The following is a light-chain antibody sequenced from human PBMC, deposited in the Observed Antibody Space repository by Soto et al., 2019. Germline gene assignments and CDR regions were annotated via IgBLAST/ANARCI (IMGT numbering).Light chain of an antibody. Sequence: SYELTQPPSVSVSPGQTASITCSGDKLGDKYACWYQQKPGQSPVLVIYQDSKRPSGIPERFSGSNSGSTATLTISGTQAMDEADYYCQAWDSSTEVFGGGTKVTVL. J-gene: IGLJ2*01. V-gene: IGLV3-1*01. CDR3: QAWDSSTEV. CDR2: QDS. CDR1: KLGDKY.